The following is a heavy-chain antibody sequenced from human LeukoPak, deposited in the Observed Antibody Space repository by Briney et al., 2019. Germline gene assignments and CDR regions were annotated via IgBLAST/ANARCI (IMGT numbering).Heavy chain of an antibody. V-gene: IGHV1-46*01. D-gene: IGHD3-22*01. Sequence: ASVKVSCKASGYTFTSYYMHWVRQAPGQGLEWMGIINPSGGSTSYAQKFQGRVTMTRDTSTSTVYMELSSLRSEDTAVYYCARVYYDSSGYPSGAFDIWGQGTMVTVSS. J-gene: IGHJ3*02. CDR1: GYTFTSYY. CDR2: INPSGGST. CDR3: ARVYYDSSGYPSGAFDI.